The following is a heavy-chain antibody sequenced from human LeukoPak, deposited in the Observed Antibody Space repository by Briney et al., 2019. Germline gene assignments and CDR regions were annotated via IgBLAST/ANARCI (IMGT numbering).Heavy chain of an antibody. Sequence: ASVKASCKASGYTFTSYGISWVRQAPGQGLEWMGWISAYNGNTNYAQKLQGRVTITRDTSASTAYMELSSLRSEDTAVYYCAQQLVPLGYYYWGQGTLVTVSS. CDR1: GYTFTSYG. CDR2: ISAYNGNT. CDR3: AQQLVPLGYYY. V-gene: IGHV1-18*01. J-gene: IGHJ4*02. D-gene: IGHD6-13*01.